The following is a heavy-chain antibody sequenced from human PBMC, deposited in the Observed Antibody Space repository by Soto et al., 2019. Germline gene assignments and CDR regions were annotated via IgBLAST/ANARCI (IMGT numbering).Heavy chain of an antibody. D-gene: IGHD6-6*01. CDR2: IYYSGST. J-gene: IGHJ6*02. CDR1: GGSISSGGYF. Sequence: QVQLQESGPGLVKPSQTLSLTCTVSGGSISSGGYFWSWIRQHPGKGLEWIGFIYYSGSTYYNPSLKSRVTISVDTSKNQCSLKVSSVTAADTAVYYCAREGAAPYYYYGMDVWGQGTTVTVSS. CDR3: AREGAAPYYYYGMDV. V-gene: IGHV4-31*03.